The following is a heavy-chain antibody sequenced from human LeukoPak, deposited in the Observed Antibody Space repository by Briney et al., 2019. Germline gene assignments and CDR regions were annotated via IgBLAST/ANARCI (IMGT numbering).Heavy chain of an antibody. CDR1: KFTFSRYW. Sequence: GGSLRLSCVASKFTFSRYWMSWVRQAPGKGLEWVANIKRDGSEEYYVDSVKGRFTISRDNAKNSLYLQMNSLRAEDTAVYYCARDPYSDFFGAFDIWGQGTMVTVSS. D-gene: IGHD5-12*01. CDR3: ARDPYSDFFGAFDI. J-gene: IGHJ3*02. V-gene: IGHV3-7*04. CDR2: IKRDGSEE.